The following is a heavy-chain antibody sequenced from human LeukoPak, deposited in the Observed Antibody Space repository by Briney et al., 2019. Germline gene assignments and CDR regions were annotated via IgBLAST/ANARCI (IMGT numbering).Heavy chain of an antibody. CDR2: INWSGGST. J-gene: IGHJ4*02. Sequence: PGGSLRLSCAASGFTFDDYGMSWVRQAPGKGLERVSGINWSGGSTGYADSVKGRFTISRDNAKNSLYLQMNSLRAEDTALYYWARGYCGCISFGLPADIDYWGQGTLVTVSS. V-gene: IGHV3-20*04. D-gene: IGHD3-16*01. CDR1: GFTFDDYG. CDR3: ARGYCGCISFGLPADIDY.